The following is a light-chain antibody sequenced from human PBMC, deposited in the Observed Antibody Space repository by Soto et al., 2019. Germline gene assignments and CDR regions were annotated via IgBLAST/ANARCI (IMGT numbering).Light chain of an antibody. J-gene: IGKJ5*01. CDR1: ETFSSY. CDR2: DAS. V-gene: IGKV3-11*01. Sequence: VLTPSPGTLVLSRRSIAPLACRASETFSSYLLWYQQKPGQDPRLLIYDASERATGIPARFSGSGSETDFTLTISSLEPEDFGVYYCLHSMNWPLTFGQGTRLEIK. CDR3: LHSMNWPLT.